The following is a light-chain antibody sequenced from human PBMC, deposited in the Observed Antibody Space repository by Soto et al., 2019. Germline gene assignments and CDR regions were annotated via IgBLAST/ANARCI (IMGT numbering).Light chain of an antibody. CDR3: QHYNSYSEA. CDR2: KAS. V-gene: IGKV1-5*03. CDR1: QTISSW. J-gene: IGKJ1*01. Sequence: DIQMTQSPSTLSGSVGDRVTITCRASQTISSWLAWYQQKPGKAPKLLIYKASTLKSGVPSRFSGSGSGTEFSLTISSVQPDDFATYYCQHYNSYSEAFGQGTKVEL.